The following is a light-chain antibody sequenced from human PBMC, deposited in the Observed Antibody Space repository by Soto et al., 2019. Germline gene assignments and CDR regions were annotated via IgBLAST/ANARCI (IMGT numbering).Light chain of an antibody. J-gene: IGKJ1*01. CDR3: QQRSHWPGT. V-gene: IGKV3-11*01. CDR2: DAS. Sequence: IVLTQSPATLSLSPGERATLSCRASQSVSSYLAWYQQQPGQAPRLLIYDASNRATGIPARFSGSGSGTDFTLTISSLEPEDFAVYYCQQRSHWPGTFGQGTKVDIK. CDR1: QSVSSY.